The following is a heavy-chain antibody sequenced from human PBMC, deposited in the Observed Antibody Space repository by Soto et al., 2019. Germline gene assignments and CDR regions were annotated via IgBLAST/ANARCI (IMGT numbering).Heavy chain of an antibody. J-gene: IGHJ6*02. CDR2: IIPIFGTA. V-gene: IGHV1-69*13. D-gene: IGHD2-15*01. CDR1: GXTFSSYA. CDR3: ARIAAPTVYYYGMDV. Sequence: ASVKVSCKASGXTFSSYAISWVRQAPGQGLEWMGGIIPIFGTANYAQKFQGRVTITADESTSTAYMELSSLRSEDTAVYYCARIAAPTVYYYGMDVWGQGTTVTVSS.